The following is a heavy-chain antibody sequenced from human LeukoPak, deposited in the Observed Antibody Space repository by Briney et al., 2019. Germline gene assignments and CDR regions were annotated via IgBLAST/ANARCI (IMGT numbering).Heavy chain of an antibody. CDR2: IYYSGST. V-gene: IGHV4-59*01. CDR1: GGSISSYY. Sequence: SETLSLTCTVSGGSISSYYWSWIRQPPGKGLEWIGYIYYSGSTNYNPSLKSRVTISVDTSKNQFSLKLSSVTAADTAVYYCARGRRVPAAIYYYYYYMDVWGKGTTVTISS. D-gene: IGHD2-2*01. CDR3: ARGRRVPAAIYYYYYYMDV. J-gene: IGHJ6*03.